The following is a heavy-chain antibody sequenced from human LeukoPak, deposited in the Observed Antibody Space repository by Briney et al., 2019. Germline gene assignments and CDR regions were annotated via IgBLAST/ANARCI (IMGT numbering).Heavy chain of an antibody. CDR2: IIPIFGTA. J-gene: IGHJ3*02. CDR1: GGTFSSYA. CDR3: ARDIGQLKTYAFDI. D-gene: IGHD6-6*01. Sequence: ASVKVSCKASGGTFSSYAISWVRQAPGQGLEWMGGIIPIFGTANYAQKFQGRVTITTDESTSTAYMELSSLRSEDTAVYYCARDIGQLKTYAFDIWGQGTMVTVSS. V-gene: IGHV1-69*05.